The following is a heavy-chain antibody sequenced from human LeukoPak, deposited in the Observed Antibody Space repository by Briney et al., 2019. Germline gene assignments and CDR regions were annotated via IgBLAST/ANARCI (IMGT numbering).Heavy chain of an antibody. J-gene: IGHJ4*02. CDR3: ARDGESNEWELLNYFDY. Sequence: PGGSLRLSCAASGFTFDDYGMSWVRQAPGKGLEWVSGINWNGGSTGYADSVKGRFTISRDNAKNSLYLQMNSLRAEDTALYYCARDGESNEWELLNYFDYWGQGTLVTVSS. CDR2: INWNGGST. D-gene: IGHD1-26*01. CDR1: GFTFDDYG. V-gene: IGHV3-20*04.